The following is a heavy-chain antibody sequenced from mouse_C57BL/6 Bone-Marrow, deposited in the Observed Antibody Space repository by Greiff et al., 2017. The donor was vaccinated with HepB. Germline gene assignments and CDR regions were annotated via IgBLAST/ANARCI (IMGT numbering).Heavy chain of an antibody. CDR2: ISGGGGNT. V-gene: IGHV5-9*01. CDR1: GFTFSSYT. D-gene: IGHD1-3*01. Sequence: EVKVEESGGGLVKPGGSLKLSCAASGFTFSSYTMSWVRQTPEKRLEWVATISGGGGNTYYPDSVKGRFTISRDNAKNTLYLQMSSLRSEDTALYYCARPTHSGYAMDYWGQGTSVTVSS. CDR3: ARPTHSGYAMDY. J-gene: IGHJ4*01.